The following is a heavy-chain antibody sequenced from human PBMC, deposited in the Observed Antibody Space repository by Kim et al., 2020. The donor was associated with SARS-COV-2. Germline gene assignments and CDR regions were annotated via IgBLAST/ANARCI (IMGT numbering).Heavy chain of an antibody. J-gene: IGHJ6*02. CDR2: IIPIFGTA. CDR1: GGTFSSYA. CDR3: ARGIQPNHPRYYYYYGMDV. Sequence: SVKVSCKASGGTFSSYAISWVRQAPGQGLEWMGGIIPIFGTANYAQKFQGRVTITADESTSTAYMELSSLRSEDTAVYYCARGIQPNHPRYYYYYGMDVWGQGTTVTVSS. D-gene: IGHD5-18*01. V-gene: IGHV1-69*13.